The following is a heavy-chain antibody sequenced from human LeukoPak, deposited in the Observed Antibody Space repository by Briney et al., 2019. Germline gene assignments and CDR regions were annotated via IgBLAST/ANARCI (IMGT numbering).Heavy chain of an antibody. J-gene: IGHJ4*02. CDR3: GRKSAARKTSEFDY. V-gene: IGHV1-2*02. D-gene: IGHD6-6*01. CDR1: GYTFTGYY. CDR2: IDPKRGGT. Sequence: GASVKVSCKASGYTFTGYYMHWLRQAPGQGLEWMGWIDPKRGGTNYAQKFQGRVTMSRDTSISTAYMEVSRLTSDDTAVYYCGRKSAARKTSEFDYWGQGTLVTVSS.